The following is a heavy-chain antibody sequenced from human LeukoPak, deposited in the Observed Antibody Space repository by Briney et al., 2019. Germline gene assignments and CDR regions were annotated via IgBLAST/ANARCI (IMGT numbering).Heavy chain of an antibody. D-gene: IGHD2-2*02. CDR2: ISYDGSNK. CDR3: ARDSPYQLLYRGFDY. V-gene: IGHV3-30*01. J-gene: IGHJ4*02. CDR1: GFTFSSYA. Sequence: GGSLRLSCAASGFTFSSYAMQWVRQAPGKGLEWVAVISYDGSNKYYADSVKGRFTISRDNSKNTLYLQMNSLRAEDTAVYYCARDSPYQLLYRGFDYWGQGTLVTVSS.